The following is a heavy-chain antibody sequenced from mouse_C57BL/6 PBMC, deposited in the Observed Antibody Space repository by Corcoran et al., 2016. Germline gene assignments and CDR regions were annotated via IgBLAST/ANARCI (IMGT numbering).Heavy chain of an antibody. CDR2: ISYDGSN. CDR1: GYSITSGYY. V-gene: IGHV3-6*01. Sequence: DVQLQESGPGLVKPSQSLSLTCSFTGYSITSGYYWNWIRQFPGNKLEWMGYISYDGSNNYNPSLKNRISITRDTSKNQFFLKLNSVTTEDSATYYCARWDFAWFAYWGQGTLVTVSA. J-gene: IGHJ3*01. CDR3: ARWDFAWFAY. D-gene: IGHD4-1*01.